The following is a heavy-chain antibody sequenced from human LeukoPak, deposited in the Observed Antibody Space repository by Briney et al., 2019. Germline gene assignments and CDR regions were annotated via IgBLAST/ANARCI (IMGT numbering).Heavy chain of an antibody. CDR2: ISTSSNRI. J-gene: IGHJ4*02. CDR3: ARVSAPGTSGWYFGY. V-gene: IGHV3-48*02. Sequence: GGSLRLSCAASGFTFSSYGMNWVRQAPGKGLEWVSYISTSSNRIDYADSVKGRFTMSRDNARNLLYLQMNSLRDEDTAMYYCARVSAPGTSGWYFGYWGQGTLVTVSS. CDR1: GFTFSSYG. D-gene: IGHD6-19*01.